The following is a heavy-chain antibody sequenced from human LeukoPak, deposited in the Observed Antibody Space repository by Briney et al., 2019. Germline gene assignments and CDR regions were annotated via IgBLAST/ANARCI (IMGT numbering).Heavy chain of an antibody. D-gene: IGHD3-10*01. J-gene: IGHJ4*02. Sequence: GSLRPSFAASGFTVSNKYMSWGPQAPGKGLEWVSVIYSGGNTYYADSVKGRFTISRDNSKNALYLQMNSLRAEDTAIYYCALGTRGVMSDYWGQGTLVTVAS. CDR2: IYSGGNT. CDR1: GFTVSNKY. V-gene: IGHV3-53*01. CDR3: ALGTRGVMSDY.